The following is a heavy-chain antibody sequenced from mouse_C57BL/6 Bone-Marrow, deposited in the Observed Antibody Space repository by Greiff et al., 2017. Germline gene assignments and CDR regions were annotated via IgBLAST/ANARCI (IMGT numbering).Heavy chain of an antibody. V-gene: IGHV1-72*01. Sequence: QVQLQQPGAELVKPGASVKLSCKASGYTFTSYWMHWVKQRPGRGLEWLGRIDPNSGGTKYNEKFKSKATLTVDKPSSTAYMQLSSLTSEDSAFYYCAHGNYFYWYFAVWGTGTTVTVSS. CDR1: GYTFTSYW. CDR3: AHGNYFYWYFAV. CDR2: IDPNSGGT. J-gene: IGHJ1*03. D-gene: IGHD2-1*01.